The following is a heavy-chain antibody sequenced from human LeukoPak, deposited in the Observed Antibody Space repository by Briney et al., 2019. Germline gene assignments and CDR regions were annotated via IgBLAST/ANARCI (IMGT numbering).Heavy chain of an antibody. V-gene: IGHV1-18*01. D-gene: IGHD3-22*01. CDR2: ISAYNGNT. Sequence: ASVKVSCKASGYTFTSYGISWVRQAPGQGLEWMGWISAYNGNTNYAQKLQGRVTMTRDTSTSTVYMELSSLRSEDTAVYYCAREGYDSSGDVHFDYWGQGTLVTVSS. J-gene: IGHJ4*02. CDR1: GYTFTSYG. CDR3: AREGYDSSGDVHFDY.